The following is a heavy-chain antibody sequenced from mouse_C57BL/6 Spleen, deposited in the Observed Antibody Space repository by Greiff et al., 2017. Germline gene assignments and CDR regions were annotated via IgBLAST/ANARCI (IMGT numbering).Heavy chain of an antibody. Sequence: EVNVVESGGGLVQPKGSLKLSCAASGFSFNTYAMNWVRQAPGKGLEWVARIRSKSNNYATYYADSVKDRFTISRDDSESMLYLQMNNLKTEDTAMYYCAGYGLYAMDYWGQGTSVTVSS. CDR3: AGYGLYAMDY. CDR1: GFSFNTYA. CDR2: IRSKSNNYAT. J-gene: IGHJ4*01. V-gene: IGHV10-1*01. D-gene: IGHD1-1*02.